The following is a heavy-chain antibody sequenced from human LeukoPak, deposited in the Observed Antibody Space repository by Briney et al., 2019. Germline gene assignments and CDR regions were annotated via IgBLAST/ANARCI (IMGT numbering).Heavy chain of an antibody. V-gene: IGHV3-11*01. Sequence: GGSLRLSCAASGFIFREYYMSWVRQAPGKGLEWLSYISSSGGIINYADSVKGRFTISRDNAKNALYLQMNSLRAEDTAVYYCARARDYYDSSGYPALDAFDIWGQGTMVTVSS. D-gene: IGHD3-22*01. CDR1: GFIFREYY. CDR2: ISSSGGII. J-gene: IGHJ3*02. CDR3: ARARDYYDSSGYPALDAFDI.